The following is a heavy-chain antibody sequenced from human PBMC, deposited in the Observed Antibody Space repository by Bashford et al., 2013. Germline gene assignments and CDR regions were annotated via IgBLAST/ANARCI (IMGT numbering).Heavy chain of an antibody. Sequence: VRQAPGRGLEWVSSISGSGVDTYHADFVKGRFTISRDNTNNSLYLQMNSLRAEDTALYYCAKGSQILLVTAPDNWGQGTLVTVSS. V-gene: IGHV3-23*01. D-gene: IGHD2-21*02. CDR3: AKGSQILLVTAPDN. CDR2: ISGSGVDT. J-gene: IGHJ4*02.